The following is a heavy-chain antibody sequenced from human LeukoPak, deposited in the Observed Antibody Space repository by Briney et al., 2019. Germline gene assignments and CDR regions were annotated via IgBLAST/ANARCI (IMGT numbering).Heavy chain of an antibody. CDR2: INPKSGGT. J-gene: IGHJ4*02. Sequence: ASVKVSCKGSGYTFTDYYIHWVRQAPGQGLEWIGWINPKSGGTNYAQKFQGRVTMTRDTSISTAYMELRSDDTAVYYGATLGISGYFRDYWGQGTLVTVSS. CDR3: ATLGISGYFRDY. D-gene: IGHD3-22*01. CDR1: GYTFTDYY. V-gene: IGHV1-2*02.